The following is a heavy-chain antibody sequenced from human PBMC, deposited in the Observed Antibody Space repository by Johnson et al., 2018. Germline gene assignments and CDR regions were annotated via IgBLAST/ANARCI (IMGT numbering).Heavy chain of an antibody. CDR3: ARGGKWPNHHRPFDY. CDR2: IYYSGST. CDR1: GGPISTYY. J-gene: IGHJ4*02. V-gene: IGHV4-59*01. D-gene: IGHD1-14*01. Sequence: QVQLVESGPGLVQXSETLSLTCTVSGGPISTYYGSWSRQHPGKGLEWVGDIYYSGSTTYNPALKSRVTISVDTSKNQFSLKVRSVPAADTAVDYCARGGKWPNHHRPFDYWGQGTLVTVSS.